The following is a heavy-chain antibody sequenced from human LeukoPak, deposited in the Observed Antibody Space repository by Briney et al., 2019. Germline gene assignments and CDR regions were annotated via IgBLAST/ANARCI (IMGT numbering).Heavy chain of an antibody. CDR1: GFTFSSYS. J-gene: IGHJ3*02. D-gene: IGHD1-26*01. Sequence: AGGSLRLSCAASGFTFSSYSMNWVRQAPGKGLEWVSSISSSSSYIYYADLVKGRFTISRDNAKNSLYLQMNSLRAEDTAVYYCARDSGSYGFSAFDIWGQGTMVTVSS. CDR3: ARDSGSYGFSAFDI. V-gene: IGHV3-21*01. CDR2: ISSSSSYI.